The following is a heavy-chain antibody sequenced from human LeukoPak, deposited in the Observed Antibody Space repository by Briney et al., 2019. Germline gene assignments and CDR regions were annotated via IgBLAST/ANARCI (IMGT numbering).Heavy chain of an antibody. CDR1: GFTFSGYA. CDR3: AKDRLQQQLGLFDY. J-gene: IGHJ4*02. CDR2: ISYDGSKT. Sequence: PGGSLRLSCAASGFTFSGYAMHWVRQAPGKGLEWVALISYDGSKTYYADSVKGRFTISRDNSKNTLYLQMNSLRAEDTAVYYCAKDRLQQQLGLFDYWGQGTLVTVSS. V-gene: IGHV3-30*04. D-gene: IGHD6-13*01.